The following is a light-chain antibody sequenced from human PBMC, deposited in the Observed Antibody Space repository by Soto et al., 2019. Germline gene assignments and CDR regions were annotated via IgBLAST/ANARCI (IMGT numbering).Light chain of an antibody. J-gene: IGLJ1*01. V-gene: IGLV2-14*01. CDR3: SSYTSSSTLDV. CDR1: SSDVGGYNY. Sequence: VLTQPASVSGSPGQSITISCTGTSSDVGGYNYVSRYQQHPGKAPKLMIYEVSNRPSGVSNRFSGSKSGNTASLTISGLQAEDEADYYCSSYTSSSTLDVFGTGTKVTV. CDR2: EVS.